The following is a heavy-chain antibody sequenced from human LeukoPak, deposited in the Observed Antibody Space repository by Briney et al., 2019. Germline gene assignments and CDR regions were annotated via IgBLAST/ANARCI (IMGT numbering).Heavy chain of an antibody. V-gene: IGHV3-23*01. CDR2: ISGNGGST. CDR1: GFTFCDFA. Sequence: GGSLRLSCAASGFTFCDFAMNWVRQAPGKGLEWVTAISGNGGSTYYADSVKGRFSISRDNSKNTLFLQMNSPTAEDTGVYYCAKARSAVVEAATNYWGQGTRVTVSS. J-gene: IGHJ4*02. D-gene: IGHD2-15*01. CDR3: AKARSAVVEAATNY.